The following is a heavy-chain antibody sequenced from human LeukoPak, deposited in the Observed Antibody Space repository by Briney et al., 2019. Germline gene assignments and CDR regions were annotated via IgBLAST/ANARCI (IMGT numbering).Heavy chain of an antibody. V-gene: IGHV1-8*03. Sequence: ASVTVSCKASGYTFTGYYMHWVRQAPGQGLEWMGWMNPNSGNTGYAQKFQGRVTITRNTSISTAYMELSSLRSEDTAVYYCARGRDYCSSTSCYSLDVWGKGTTVTVSS. D-gene: IGHD2-2*01. J-gene: IGHJ6*04. CDR3: ARGRDYCSSTSCYSLDV. CDR2: MNPNSGNT. CDR1: GYTFTGYY.